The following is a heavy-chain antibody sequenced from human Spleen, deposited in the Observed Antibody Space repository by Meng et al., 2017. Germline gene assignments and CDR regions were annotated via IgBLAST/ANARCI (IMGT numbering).Heavy chain of an antibody. CDR1: GFTFSTDD. Sequence: EVQLVESGGGLVQHGVSLSHSCAASGFTFSTDDMHCVRQAPGNGLEWVSSIGTLGDAYYPGSVKGRFTISRDNSKNTLYLQMNSLRAEDTAVYYCARDSIIAAAGPYYFDYWGQGTLVTVSS. J-gene: IGHJ4*02. D-gene: IGHD6-13*01. CDR3: ARDSIIAAAGPYYFDY. V-gene: IGHV3-13*01. CDR2: IGTLGDA.